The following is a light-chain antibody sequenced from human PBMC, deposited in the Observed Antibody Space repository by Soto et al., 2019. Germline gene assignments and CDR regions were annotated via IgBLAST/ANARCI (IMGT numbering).Light chain of an antibody. CDR3: QHYGA. J-gene: IGKJ1*01. CDR2: KAS. V-gene: IGKV1-5*03. CDR1: QNINNW. Sequence: DIQLTQSPSTLSASLGDRVTFTCRASQNINNWLAWYQQKPGKAPKVLIYKASALETGVPSRFSGSGSGTEFTLTISSLQPDDFATYYCQHYGAFGQGTKVEIK.